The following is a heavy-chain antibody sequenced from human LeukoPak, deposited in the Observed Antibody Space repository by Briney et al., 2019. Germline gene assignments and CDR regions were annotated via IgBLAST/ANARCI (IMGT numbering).Heavy chain of an antibody. D-gene: IGHD5-18*01. CDR1: GGSFSGYY. Sequence: SETLSLTCAVYGGSFSGYYWSWIRQPPGKGLEWIGGINHGGSTNYNPSLKSRVTISVDTSKNQFSLMLSSVTAADTAVYYCARTTEGGYTYDYFYYYYLDVWGKGTTVTISS. CDR2: INHGGST. V-gene: IGHV4-34*01. J-gene: IGHJ6*03. CDR3: ARTTEGGYTYDYFYYYYLDV.